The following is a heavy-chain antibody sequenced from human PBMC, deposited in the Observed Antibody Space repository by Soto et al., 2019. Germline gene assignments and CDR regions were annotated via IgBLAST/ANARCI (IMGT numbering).Heavy chain of an antibody. CDR3: VRQGFGVLHGLVDV. V-gene: IGHV4-59*08. CDR2: IDKGGGT. Sequence: QVQLQESGPGLVKPSETLSLTCTVSSDSRSSHKWSWIRQPQGKGLEWIGYIDKGGGTSFNPSLRSRVTMSVDTCTLQFTLKLSSVTAADTAVYYCVRQGFGVLHGLVDVWGQGTMVTVSS. CDR1: SDSRSSHK. J-gene: IGHJ6*02. D-gene: IGHD3-10*01.